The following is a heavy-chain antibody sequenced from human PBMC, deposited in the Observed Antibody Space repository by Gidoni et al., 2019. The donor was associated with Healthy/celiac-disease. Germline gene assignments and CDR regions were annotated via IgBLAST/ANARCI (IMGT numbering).Heavy chain of an antibody. V-gene: IGHV4-61*02. J-gene: IGHJ4*02. CDR3: ARDAYSSSFYFDY. CDR2: IYTSGST. Sequence: QVQLQESGPGLVKPSQTLSLTCTVSGCSISSGSYYWSWIRQPAGKGLEWIGRIYTSGSTNYNPSLKSRVTISVDTSKNQFSLKLSSVTAADTAVYYCARDAYSSSFYFDYWGQGTLVTVSS. D-gene: IGHD6-6*01. CDR1: GCSISSGSYY.